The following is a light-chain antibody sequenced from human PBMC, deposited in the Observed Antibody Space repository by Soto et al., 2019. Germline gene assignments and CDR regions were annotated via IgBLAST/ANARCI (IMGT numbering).Light chain of an antibody. V-gene: IGKV1-12*01. CDR3: HQAASFPIT. CDR2: ATS. J-gene: IGKJ5*01. Sequence: DIQVTQSPWYLSASVGDRVTITCRASQEITSFVDWCQQQPEKAPKLLIFATSRLQTGVPSRFSGSGSGTDFTLTINGLQPDDFATYYCHQAASFPITFGQGTRLEIK. CDR1: QEITSF.